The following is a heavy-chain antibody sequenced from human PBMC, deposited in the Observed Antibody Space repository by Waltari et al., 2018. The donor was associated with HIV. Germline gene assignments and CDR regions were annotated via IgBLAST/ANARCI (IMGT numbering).Heavy chain of an antibody. CDR3: ARGLSYFDGKPLPWYFDV. V-gene: IGHV3-48*02. D-gene: IGHD3-10*01. Sequence: EEQLLQSGGKFVQPGESLRLSCVASGFSLPSYSVNWVRQAPRKGLEGVSQMGTSATARSYADSVKARFTVFADRAKQSVYLQISNLQDEDSAIYYCARGLSYFDGKPLPWYFDVWGRGSRVIVAS. J-gene: IGHJ2*01. CDR1: GFSLPSYS. CDR2: MGTSATAR.